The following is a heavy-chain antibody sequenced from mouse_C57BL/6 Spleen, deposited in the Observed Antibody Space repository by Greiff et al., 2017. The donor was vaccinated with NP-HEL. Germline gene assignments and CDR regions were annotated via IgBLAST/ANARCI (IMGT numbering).Heavy chain of an antibody. J-gene: IGHJ2*01. D-gene: IGHD4-1*01. CDR2: IDPSDSYT. CDR3: ARLTGTSDY. CDR1: GYTFTSYW. Sequence: VQLQQPGAELVMPGASVKLSCKASGYTFTSYWMHWVKQRPGQGLEWIGEIDPSDSYTNYNQKFKGKSTLTVDKSSSTAYMQLSSLTSEDSAVYYCARLTGTSDYWGQGTTLTVSS. V-gene: IGHV1-69*01.